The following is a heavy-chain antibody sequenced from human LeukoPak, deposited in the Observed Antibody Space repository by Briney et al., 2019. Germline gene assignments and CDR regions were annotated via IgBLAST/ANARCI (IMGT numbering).Heavy chain of an antibody. CDR2: INPNSGGT. V-gene: IGHV1-2*02. CDR3: ARGGTRALDI. J-gene: IGHJ3*02. CDR1: GYTFTGYH. Sequence: GASVKVSCKASGYTFTGYHMHWVRQAPGQGLEWMGWINPNSGGTNSAQMFQGRVTMTRDTSISTAYMDLSRLRSDDTAVYYCARGGTRALDIWGQGTIVTVSS. D-gene: IGHD2-8*01.